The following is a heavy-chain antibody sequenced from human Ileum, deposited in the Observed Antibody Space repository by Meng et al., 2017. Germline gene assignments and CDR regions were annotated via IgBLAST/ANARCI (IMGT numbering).Heavy chain of an antibody. CDR1: GFTFSSHS. J-gene: IGHJ3*02. D-gene: IGHD2-15*01. CDR3: ARSGWSGGSYDSFDI. V-gene: IGHV3-64*02. CDR2: ISGNGVNT. Sequence: GESLKISCAGSGFTFSSHSIHWVRQAPGKELEYVSAISGNGVNTYYADSVKGRFTISRDNSKNTLYLQMGSLRTEDMAVYYCARSGWSGGSYDSFDIWGQGTMVTVSS.